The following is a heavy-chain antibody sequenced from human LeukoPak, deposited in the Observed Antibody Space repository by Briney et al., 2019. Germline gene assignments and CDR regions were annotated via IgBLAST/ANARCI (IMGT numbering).Heavy chain of an antibody. Sequence: GASVKVSCKVSGYTLTELSMHWVRQAPGQGLEWMGNIDTTTGNPRYAQGFTGRFVFSLDTSVSTAYLQITSLKADDTAAYYCVRGTPTPGMDYWGQGTQVTVST. CDR2: IDTTTGNP. V-gene: IGHV7-4-1*02. J-gene: IGHJ4*02. CDR3: VRGTPTPGMDY. D-gene: IGHD3-10*01. CDR1: GYTLTELS.